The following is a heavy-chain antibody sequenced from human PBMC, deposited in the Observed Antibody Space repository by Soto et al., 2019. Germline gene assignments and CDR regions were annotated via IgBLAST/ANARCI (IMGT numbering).Heavy chain of an antibody. V-gene: IGHV4-30-4*02. CDR1: GGSISSFYYY. CDR3: ARDGDYYDSSGYYWRYFDY. J-gene: IGHJ4*02. D-gene: IGHD3-22*01. Sequence: SDTLSLTCTVSGGSISSFYYYWSWIRQPPGKGLEWIGYIYYSGSTYYNPSLKSRVTISVDTSKNQFSLKLSSVTAADTAVYYCARDGDYYDSSGYYWRYFDYWGQGTLVTVSS. CDR2: IYYSGST.